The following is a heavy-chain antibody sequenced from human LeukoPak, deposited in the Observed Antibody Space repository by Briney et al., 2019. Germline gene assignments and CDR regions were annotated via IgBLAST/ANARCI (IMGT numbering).Heavy chain of an antibody. CDR2: IIPIFGTA. Sequence: SVKVSCKASGGTFSSYAISWVRQAPGQGLEWMGGIIPIFGTANYAQKFQGRVTITADESTSTAYMELRSLRSDDTAVYYCARGKDSTSAILDVWGKGTTVTVSS. V-gene: IGHV1-69*13. CDR3: ARGKDSTSAILDV. CDR1: GGTFSSYA. D-gene: IGHD6-6*01. J-gene: IGHJ6*04.